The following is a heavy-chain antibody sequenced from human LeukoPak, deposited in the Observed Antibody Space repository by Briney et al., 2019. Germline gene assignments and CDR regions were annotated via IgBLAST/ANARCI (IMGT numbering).Heavy chain of an antibody. Sequence: GGSLTLSCAASGFTFSSYGMHWVRQAPGKGLEWVAFIRYDGSNKYYADSVKGRFTISRDNSKNTLYLQMNSLRAEDTAVYYCAKDWSGVAARLGYYFDYWGQGTLVTVSS. D-gene: IGHD3-3*01. CDR3: AKDWSGVAARLGYYFDY. V-gene: IGHV3-30*02. CDR2: IRYDGSNK. J-gene: IGHJ4*02. CDR1: GFTFSSYG.